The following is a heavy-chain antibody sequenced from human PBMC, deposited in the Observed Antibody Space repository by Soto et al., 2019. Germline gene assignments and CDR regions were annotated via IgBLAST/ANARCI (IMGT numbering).Heavy chain of an antibody. CDR3: ARVGRTTACWFDP. J-gene: IGHJ5*02. D-gene: IGHD3-10*01. CDR2: IYYSGST. Sequence: QVQLQESGPGLVKPSQTLSLTCTVSGGSISSGGYYWSWIRQHPGKGLGWIGYIYYSGSTYYNPSLKIRVTISGDTSKNQFSLKVSSVTAAATAVYSCARVGRTTACWFDPWGKGTLVTVSS. CDR1: GGSISSGGYY. V-gene: IGHV4-31*03.